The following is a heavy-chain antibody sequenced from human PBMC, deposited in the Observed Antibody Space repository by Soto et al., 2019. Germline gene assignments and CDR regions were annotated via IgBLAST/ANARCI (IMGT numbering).Heavy chain of an antibody. J-gene: IGHJ4*02. D-gene: IGHD3-22*01. CDR2: ISGSGGTT. CDR3: AKSPKVISTSLHY. V-gene: IGHV3-23*01. Sequence: GGSLRLSCVASGFTFSSYALNWVRQAPGRGLEWVSAISGSGGTTYYADSVKGRFTISRDNSKNTLFLQMNSLRAEDAAIYYCAKSPKVISTSLHYWGQGGMVTVYS. CDR1: GFTFSSYA.